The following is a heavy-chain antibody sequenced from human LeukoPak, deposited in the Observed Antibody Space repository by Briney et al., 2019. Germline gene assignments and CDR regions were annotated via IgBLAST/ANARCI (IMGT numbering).Heavy chain of an antibody. CDR2: IKQDGSEK. Sequence: GGSLRLSCEGSGFTFTSYWMSWVRQAPGKGLEWVANIKQDGSEKNYVDSVKGRFTISRDNAKNSMSLQMNSLRAEDTAVYYCTREGILAGVDYWGQGTLVTVSS. D-gene: IGHD6-13*01. J-gene: IGHJ4*02. CDR3: TREGILAGVDY. V-gene: IGHV3-7*01. CDR1: GFTFTSYW.